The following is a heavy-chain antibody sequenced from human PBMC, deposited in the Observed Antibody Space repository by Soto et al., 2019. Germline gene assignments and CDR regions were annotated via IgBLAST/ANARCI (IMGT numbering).Heavy chain of an antibody. D-gene: IGHD3-16*01. CDR2: ISASGGGT. J-gene: IGHJ5*02. Sequence: PEGSLRLSCAPSGFKFRNYAMSWGRQAPGKGLEWVSLISASGGGTYYADSVKGRFTISRDNSKNTLYLQVHSLTAEDTAVYYCAKDRRAGGKSAVYCESWGQGGQATVAS. CDR1: GFKFRNYA. V-gene: IGHV3-23*01. CDR3: AKDRRAGGKSAVYCES.